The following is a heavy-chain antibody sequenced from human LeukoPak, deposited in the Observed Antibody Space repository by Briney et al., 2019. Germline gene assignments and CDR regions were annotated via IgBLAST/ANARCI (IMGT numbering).Heavy chain of an antibody. CDR1: GYTFTSYG. J-gene: IGHJ6*02. CDR3: AREGLRYFDWLPLNYYGMDV. D-gene: IGHD3-9*01. CDR2: ISAYNGNT. Sequence: ASVKVSCKASGYTFTSYGISWLRQAPGQGLEWMGWISAYNGNTNYAQKLQGRVTMTTDTSTSTAYMELRSLRSDDTAVYYCAREGLRYFDWLPLNYYGMDVWGQGTTVPVSS. V-gene: IGHV1-18*01.